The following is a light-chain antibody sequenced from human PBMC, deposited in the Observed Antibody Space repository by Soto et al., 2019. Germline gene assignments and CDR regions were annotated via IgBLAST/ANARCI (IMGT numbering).Light chain of an antibody. Sequence: EIVMTQSTATLSVSPGERATLSCRASQSVSSNLAWYKQKPGQDPRLLIYGATTRATGIPARFSGSGSGTEFTITISSLQSEDFAVYYCQQYNNWPPITFGQGTRLEIK. CDR2: GAT. CDR3: QQYNNWPPIT. CDR1: QSVSSN. J-gene: IGKJ5*01. V-gene: IGKV3-15*01.